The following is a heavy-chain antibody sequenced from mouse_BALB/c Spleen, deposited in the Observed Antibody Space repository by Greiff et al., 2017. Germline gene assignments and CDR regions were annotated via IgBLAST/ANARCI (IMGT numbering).Heavy chain of an antibody. J-gene: IGHJ3*01. D-gene: IGHD2-14*01. CDR1: GFNIKDTY. CDR3: ARWGVRPIFAY. CDR2: IDPANGNT. Sequence: VQLQQSGAELVKPGASVKLSCTASGFNIKDTYMHWVKQRPEQGLEWIGRIDPANGNTKYDPKFQGKATITADTSSNTAYLQFSSLTSEDTAVYYCARWGVRPIFAYWGQGTLVTVSA. V-gene: IGHV14-3*02.